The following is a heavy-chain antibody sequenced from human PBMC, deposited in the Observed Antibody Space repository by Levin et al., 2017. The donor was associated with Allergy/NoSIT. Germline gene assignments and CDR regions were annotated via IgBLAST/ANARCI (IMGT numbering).Heavy chain of an antibody. CDR2: INHGGST. J-gene: IGHJ4*02. D-gene: IGHD7-27*01. Sequence: ESLKISCAVYGGSFSGYYWTWIRQPPGKGLEWIGEINHGGSTHYNPSLKSRVTISVDTSKNQFSLKLSSVTAADTAVYYCARGGLTGDLNWGQGTLVTVSS. CDR1: GGSFSGYY. CDR3: ARGGLTGDLN. V-gene: IGHV4-34*01.